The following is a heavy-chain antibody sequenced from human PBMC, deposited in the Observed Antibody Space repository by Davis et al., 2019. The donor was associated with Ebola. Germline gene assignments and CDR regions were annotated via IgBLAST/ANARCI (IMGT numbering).Heavy chain of an antibody. J-gene: IGHJ4*02. CDR2: INHSGST. V-gene: IGHV4-34*01. CDR1: GGSFSGYY. D-gene: IGHD6-13*01. Sequence: PSETLSLTCAVYGGSFSGYYWSWIRQPPGKGLEWIGEINHSGSTNYNPSLKSRVTISVDTSKNQFSLKLSSVTAADTAVYYCARGLIAAAGTGGYWGQGTLVTVSS. CDR3: ARGLIAAAGTGGY.